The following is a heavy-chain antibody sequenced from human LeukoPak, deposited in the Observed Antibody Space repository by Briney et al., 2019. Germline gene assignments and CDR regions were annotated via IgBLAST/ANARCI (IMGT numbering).Heavy chain of an antibody. J-gene: IGHJ4*02. D-gene: IGHD3-22*01. CDR1: GGYFNSYY. V-gene: IGHV4-4*07. CDR3: ARAYFHDGTGYSVFFDY. CDR2: IYTSGNT. Sequence: SETLSLTCTVSGGYFNSYYWIWLRQPAGKGLEWIGRIYTSGNTNYNPSLKSRVTMSVDTSKNQFSLKLSYVTAADTAVYYCARAYFHDGTGYSVFFDYWGQGTLVTVSS.